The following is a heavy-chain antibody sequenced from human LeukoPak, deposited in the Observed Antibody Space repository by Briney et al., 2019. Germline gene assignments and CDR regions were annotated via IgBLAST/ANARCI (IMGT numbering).Heavy chain of an antibody. CDR2: INPNSGGT. CDR3: ARAEWLQTLYGMDV. CDR1: GYTFTGYD. J-gene: IGHJ6*02. Sequence: ASVKVSCKASGYTFTGYDMHWVRQAPGQGLEWMGWINPNSGGTNYAQKFQGRVTMTRDTSISTAYMELSRLRSDDTAVYYCARAEWLQTLYGMDVWGQGTTVTVSS. D-gene: IGHD5-12*01. V-gene: IGHV1-2*02.